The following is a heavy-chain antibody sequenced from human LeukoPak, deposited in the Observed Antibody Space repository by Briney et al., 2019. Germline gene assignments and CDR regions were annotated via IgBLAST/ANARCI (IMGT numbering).Heavy chain of an antibody. V-gene: IGHV3-23*01. CDR2: IFPSGGEI. J-gene: IGHJ4*02. CDR1: GFTFSTFA. CDR3: ATYRQVLLPFES. D-gene: IGHD2-8*02. Sequence: HTGGSLRLSCEASGFTFSTFAMIGVRQPPGKGLEWVSSIFPSGGEIHYADSVRGRFTISRDNSKSTLSLQMNSLRAEDTAIYYCATYRQVLLPFESWGQGTLVTVSS.